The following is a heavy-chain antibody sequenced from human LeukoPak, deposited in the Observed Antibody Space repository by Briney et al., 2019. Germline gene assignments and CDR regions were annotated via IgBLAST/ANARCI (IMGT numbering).Heavy chain of an antibody. D-gene: IGHD5-24*01. CDR3: AKDDRWLQFCC. V-gene: IGHV3-74*01. J-gene: IGHJ4*02. CDR2: INSDGSST. CDR1: GFTFSSYW. Sequence: GGSLRLSCAASGFTFSSYWMHWVRQAPGKGLVWVSRINSDGSSTSYADSVKGRFTISRDNAKNTLYLQMNSLRAEDTAVYYCAKDDRWLQFCCWGQGTLVTVSA.